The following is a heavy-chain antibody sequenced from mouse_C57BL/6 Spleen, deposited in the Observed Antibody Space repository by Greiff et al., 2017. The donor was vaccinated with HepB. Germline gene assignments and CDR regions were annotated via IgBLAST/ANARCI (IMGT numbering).Heavy chain of an antibody. J-gene: IGHJ3*01. CDR1: GYAFSSYW. CDR3: ARQANYYGSSYVWFAY. CDR2: IYPGDGDT. Sequence: VKLMESGAELVKPGASVKISCKASGYAFSSYWMNWVKQRPGKGLEWIGQIYPGDGDTNYNGKFKGKATLTADKSSSTAYMQLSSLTSEESAVYFCARQANYYGSSYVWFAYWGQGTLVTVSA. D-gene: IGHD1-1*01. V-gene: IGHV1-80*01.